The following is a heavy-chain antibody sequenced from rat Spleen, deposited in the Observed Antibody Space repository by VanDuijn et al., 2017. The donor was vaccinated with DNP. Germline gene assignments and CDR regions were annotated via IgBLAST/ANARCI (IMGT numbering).Heavy chain of an antibody. D-gene: IGHD1-7*01. Sequence: EVQLQESGPGLVEPSQSLSLTCSVTGYSITSNYWGWIRKFPGDKVAWIGHISYSGGTNYNPSLRSRISITRDTSKNHFFLHLNSVTTEDTATYYCARWTRYFDYWGQGVMVTVSS. CDR3: ARWTRYFDY. V-gene: IGHV3-1*01. CDR2: ISYSGGT. CDR1: GYSITSNY. J-gene: IGHJ2*01.